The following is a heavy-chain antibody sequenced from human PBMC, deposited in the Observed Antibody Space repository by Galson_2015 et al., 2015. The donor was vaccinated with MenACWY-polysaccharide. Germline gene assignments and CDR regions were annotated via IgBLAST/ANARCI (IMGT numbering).Heavy chain of an antibody. CDR3: ARGYNNNGVYGGYFDY. D-gene: IGHD4-23*01. Sequence: SLRLSCAASGFTFTSYAMNWVRQAPGKGLEWVGVVANNENNKFYADSVKGRFTISRDNSKRTLFLQMNSLRTEDTAVYYCARGYNNNGVYGGYFDYWGQGTLVTVSS. J-gene: IGHJ4*02. CDR2: VANNENNK. CDR1: GFTFTSYA. V-gene: IGHV3-30-3*01.